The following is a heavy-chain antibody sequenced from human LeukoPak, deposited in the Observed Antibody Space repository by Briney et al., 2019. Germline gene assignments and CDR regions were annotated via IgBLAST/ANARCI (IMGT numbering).Heavy chain of an antibody. Sequence: ASVKVSCKASGYTFSGTGWYLYWLRQAPGQGLDCMGWIYPYTGATHYAQKFQGRVAMSRDTSISTAYMELSRLRPDDTAVYYCARDGPAQMVDFDYWGQGTLVNVSS. CDR3: ARDGPAQMVDFDY. V-gene: IGHV1-2*02. D-gene: IGHD3-10*01. CDR1: GYTFSGTGWY. CDR2: IYPYTGAT. J-gene: IGHJ4*02.